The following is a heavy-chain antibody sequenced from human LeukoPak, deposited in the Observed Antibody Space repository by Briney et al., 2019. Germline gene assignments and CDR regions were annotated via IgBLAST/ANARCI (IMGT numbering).Heavy chain of an antibody. CDR3: ARAPRQRTFDY. V-gene: IGHV4-34*01. Sequence: SETLSLTCAVYGGSFSGYYWSWIRQPPGKGLEWIGEINHSGSTNYNPSLKSRVTISVDTSKNQFSLKPSSVTAADTAVYYCARAPRQRTFDYWGQGTLVTVSS. D-gene: IGHD6-6*01. J-gene: IGHJ4*02. CDR2: INHSGST. CDR1: GGSFSGYY.